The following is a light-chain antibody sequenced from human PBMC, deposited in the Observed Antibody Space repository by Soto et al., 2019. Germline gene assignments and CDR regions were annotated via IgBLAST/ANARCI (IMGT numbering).Light chain of an antibody. V-gene: IGKV1-33*01. J-gene: IGKJ4*01. CDR3: QQYENRPLT. CDR2: DAA. CDR1: QDITNY. Sequence: DIQLTQSQPSLSASVVDAVTITCQASQDITNYLNWYQQRSGKSPKLLIFDAANLERGVPSRFSGSGSGTHFTFTISSLQPEDVATYYCQQYENRPLTFGGGTKVE.